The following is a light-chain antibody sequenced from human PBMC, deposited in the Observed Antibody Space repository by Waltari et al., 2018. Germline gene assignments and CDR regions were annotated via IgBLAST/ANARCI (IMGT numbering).Light chain of an antibody. J-gene: IGLJ3*02. CDR1: SSNIATNY. Sequence: QSVLTQPPSTSGTPGPAVTLSCSGSSSNIATNYVYWYPPLPGTAPKLLVYWNNRRPSGLTDLFFASKSGTSASLAISGLRSEDEGDYYCLAWDASLSGWVFGGGTKVTVL. CDR2: WNN. CDR3: LAWDASLSGWV. V-gene: IGLV1-47*01.